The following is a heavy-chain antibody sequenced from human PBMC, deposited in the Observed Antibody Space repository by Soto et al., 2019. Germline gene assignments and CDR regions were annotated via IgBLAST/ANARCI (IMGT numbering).Heavy chain of an antibody. CDR1: GFAFRNYA. D-gene: IGHD2-15*01. J-gene: IGHJ6*02. Sequence: GGSLRLSCAASGFAFRNYAMHWVRQAPGKGLECLAVIAYDGSNAFYRDSVKGRFTISRDNSKNTLYLHMNSLRSEDTGVYYCARGDREDILVVVGARPGEYGIDIWGQGTTVTVSS. CDR3: ARGDREDILVVVGARPGEYGIDI. CDR2: IAYDGSNA. V-gene: IGHV3-30-3*01.